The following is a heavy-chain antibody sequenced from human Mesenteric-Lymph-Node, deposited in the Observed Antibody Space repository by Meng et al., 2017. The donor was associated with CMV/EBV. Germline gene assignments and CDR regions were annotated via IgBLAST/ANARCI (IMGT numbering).Heavy chain of an antibody. D-gene: IGHD5-24*01. CDR1: GYTFTTYA. V-gene: IGHV1-3*04. J-gene: IGHJ4*02. CDR3: ARSRDNYLFDY. CDR2: INTGNGNT. Sequence: SCKASGYTFTTYAFHWVRQAPGQRLEWMGWINTGNGNTKYLQKFQDRVTITRDTSATTSYMELSSLTSEDTAVYYCARSRDNYLFDYWGQGTLVTVSS.